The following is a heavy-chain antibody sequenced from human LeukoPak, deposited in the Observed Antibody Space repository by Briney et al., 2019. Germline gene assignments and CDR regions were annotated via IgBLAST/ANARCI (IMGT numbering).Heavy chain of an antibody. J-gene: IGHJ6*04. CDR2: IFPSGST. Sequence: PSETLSLTCTVSGYSISNGYYWGWIRQPPGKGLEGIGSIFPSGSTYYNPALKSRDTISVDTSKNQFSLMLNSMTAADTAVYYCARDSHYYGSGTGLDVWGKGTTVTVSS. CDR3: ARDSHYYGSGTGLDV. CDR1: GYSISNGYY. V-gene: IGHV4-38-2*02. D-gene: IGHD3-10*01.